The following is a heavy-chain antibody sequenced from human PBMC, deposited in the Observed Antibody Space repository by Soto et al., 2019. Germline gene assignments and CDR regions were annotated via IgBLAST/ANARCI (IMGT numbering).Heavy chain of an antibody. D-gene: IGHD3-22*01. J-gene: IGHJ4*02. Sequence: SETLSLTCAVSGGTISSSNWWSWVRQPPGKGLEWIGEIYHSGSTNYNPSLKSRVTISVDKSKNQFSLKLSSVTAADTAVYYCARFHYYDSSGVDYLGQGTLVTVSS. CDR3: ARFHYYDSSGVDY. V-gene: IGHV4-4*02. CDR1: GGTISSSNW. CDR2: IYHSGST.